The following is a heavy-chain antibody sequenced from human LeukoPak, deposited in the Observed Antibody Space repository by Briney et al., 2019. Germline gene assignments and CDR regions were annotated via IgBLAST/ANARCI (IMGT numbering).Heavy chain of an antibody. CDR3: ARSPGYMDV. CDR2: ISYDGSNK. V-gene: IGHV3-30*03. Sequence: GGSLRLSCAASGFTFSSYGMHWVRQAPGKGLEWVAVISYDGSNKYYADSVKGRFTISRDNSKNTLYLQMNSLRAEDTAVYYCARSPGYMDVWGKGTTVTVSS. J-gene: IGHJ6*03. CDR1: GFTFSSYG.